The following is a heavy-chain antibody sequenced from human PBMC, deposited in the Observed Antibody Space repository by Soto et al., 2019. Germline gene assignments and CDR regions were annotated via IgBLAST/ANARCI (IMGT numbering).Heavy chain of an antibody. CDR1: GFTFSSYA. D-gene: IGHD5-18*01. CDR2: ISYDGSNK. V-gene: IGHV3-30-3*01. J-gene: IGHJ4*02. Sequence: GGSLRLSCAASGFTFSSYAMHWVRQAPGKGLEWVAVISYDGSNKYYADSVKGRFTISRDNSKNTLYLQMNSLRAEDTAVYYCARDQSRRDGYNFFDYWGQGTLVTVSS. CDR3: ARDQSRRDGYNFFDY.